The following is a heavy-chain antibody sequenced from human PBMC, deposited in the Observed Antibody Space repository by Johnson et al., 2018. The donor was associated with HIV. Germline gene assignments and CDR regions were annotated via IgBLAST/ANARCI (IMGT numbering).Heavy chain of an antibody. J-gene: IGHJ3*02. D-gene: IGHD3-22*01. CDR3: ARDRRYYDSSGYYHDAFDI. V-gene: IGHV3-66*01. CDR1: GFTVSSNY. Sequence: VQLVESGGGLVQPGGSLRLSCAASGFTVSSNYMSWVRQAPGKGLEWVSVIYSGGSKYYADSVKGRFTISRDNSKNTLYLQMNSLRAEDTAVYFCARDRRYYDSSGYYHDAFDIWGQGTMVTVSS. CDR2: IYSGGSK.